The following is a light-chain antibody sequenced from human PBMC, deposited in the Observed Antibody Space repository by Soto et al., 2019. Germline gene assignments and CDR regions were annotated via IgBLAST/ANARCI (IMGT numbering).Light chain of an antibody. CDR1: SSDVGGYNY. CDR3: SSYTSSSTLV. Sequence: QSVLTQPASVSGSPGQSITISCTGTSSDVGGYNYVSWYQQHPGKAPKLMIYEVSNRPSGVSNRFSGSKSGNTASLTISGLQAEDVADYYCSSYTSSSTLVFGTGTKVTVL. CDR2: EVS. V-gene: IGLV2-14*01. J-gene: IGLJ1*01.